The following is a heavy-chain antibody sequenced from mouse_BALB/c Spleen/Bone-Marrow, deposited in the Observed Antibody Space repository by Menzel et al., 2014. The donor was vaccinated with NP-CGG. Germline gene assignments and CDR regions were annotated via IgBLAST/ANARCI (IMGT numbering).Heavy chain of an antibody. V-gene: IGHV14-4*02. CDR2: IDPENGDT. J-gene: IGHJ4*01. CDR1: GFNIKDYY. CDR3: SDGNFYALDY. D-gene: IGHD2-1*01. Sequence: EVQLQQSGAELVRSGASVKLSCTASGFNIKDYYIHWVKQRPEQGLEWIGWIDPENGDTEYAPKFQGKATMTADTSSNTAYLQLSSLTSVDTAVYYCSDGNFYALDYWGQGTSVTASS.